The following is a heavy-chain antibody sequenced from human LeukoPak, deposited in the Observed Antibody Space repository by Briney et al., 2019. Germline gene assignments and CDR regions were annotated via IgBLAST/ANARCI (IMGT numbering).Heavy chain of an antibody. CDR1: GFTFSSYA. V-gene: IGHV3-30*14. CDR3: VIMATMRLTFDY. Sequence: GGSLRLSCAASGFTFSSYAMHWVRQAPGKGLEWVAVISYDGSNKYYADSVKGRFTISRDNSKNTLYLQMSSLRAEDTAVYYCVIMATMRLTFDYWGQGTLVTVSS. D-gene: IGHD5-24*01. CDR2: ISYDGSNK. J-gene: IGHJ4*02.